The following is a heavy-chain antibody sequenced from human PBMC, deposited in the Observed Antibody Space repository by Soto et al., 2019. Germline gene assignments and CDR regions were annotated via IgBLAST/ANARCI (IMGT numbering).Heavy chain of an antibody. D-gene: IGHD3-3*01. J-gene: IGHJ4*02. CDR2: IVPMFGTS. CDR3: NRGSEYDFWAGYL. CDR1: GGTSTRYA. Sequence: QERLVQSGAEVRKPGSSVKVSCKVTGGTSTRYAINWVRQAPGQGLEWMGGIVPMFGTSTYAQKFQVRVTITEDTSTNIAYMELRSLRSEDTAVYYCNRGSEYDFWAGYLWGQGTLVSVSS. V-gene: IGHV1-69*06.